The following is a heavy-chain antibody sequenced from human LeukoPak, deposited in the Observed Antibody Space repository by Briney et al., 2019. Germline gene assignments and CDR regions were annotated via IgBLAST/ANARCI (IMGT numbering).Heavy chain of an antibody. V-gene: IGHV3-33*01. CDR2: IWFTGSDK. J-gene: IGHJ6*02. Sequence: GRSLRLSCAASGFTFKNYGMHWVRQAPGKGLEWVAVIWFTGSDKYAADSVKGRFTISRDNSMNTLYLQMNSLRVDDTAVYYCARDPGKDAPMDVWGQGTTVSVSS. CDR3: ARDPGKDAPMDV. CDR1: GFTFKNYG.